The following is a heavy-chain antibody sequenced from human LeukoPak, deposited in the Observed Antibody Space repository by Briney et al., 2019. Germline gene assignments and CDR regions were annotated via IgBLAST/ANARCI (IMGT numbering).Heavy chain of an antibody. J-gene: IGHJ4*02. V-gene: IGHV4-30-4*01. CDR3: ASRKTDYFDF. Sequence: PSETLSLPCTVSGGSISSGDYYWRWIRQPPGKGLEGIGYIYNSGRTYYHPSPKRRFTIYLQTSKNQYSLMMRSVTAADTAVYYCASRKTDYFDFWGQGTLGTGSS. CDR1: GGSISSGDYY. CDR2: IYNSGRT.